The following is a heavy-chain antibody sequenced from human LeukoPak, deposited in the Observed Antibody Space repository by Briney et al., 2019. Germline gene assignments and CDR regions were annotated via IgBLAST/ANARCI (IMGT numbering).Heavy chain of an antibody. Sequence: PGGSLRLSCAASGFTFSSYGITWVRQAPGKGLEWVSTISATGGSTYYADSVKGRFTISRDNSKDTLYLQMNSLRAEDTAVYYCAKGQQWLAFDYWGQGTLVTVSS. CDR3: AKGQQWLAFDY. CDR1: GFTFSSYG. J-gene: IGHJ4*02. V-gene: IGHV3-23*01. CDR2: ISATGGST. D-gene: IGHD6-19*01.